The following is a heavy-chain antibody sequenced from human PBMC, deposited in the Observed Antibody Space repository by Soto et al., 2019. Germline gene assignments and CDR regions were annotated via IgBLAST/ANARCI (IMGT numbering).Heavy chain of an antibody. Sequence: SGGSLRLSCAVSGLTFTNAWMNWVRQAPGKGLEWVGRIKSKTDGGTPDYAAPVKGRFTISRDDSKDTLYLQMNSLKSEDTAVYYCNTGPYSGSYFLSDYWGQGTQVTVS. D-gene: IGHD3-10*01. CDR1: GLTFTNAW. CDR2: IKSKTDGGTP. CDR3: NTGPYSGSYFLSDY. V-gene: IGHV3-15*07. J-gene: IGHJ4*02.